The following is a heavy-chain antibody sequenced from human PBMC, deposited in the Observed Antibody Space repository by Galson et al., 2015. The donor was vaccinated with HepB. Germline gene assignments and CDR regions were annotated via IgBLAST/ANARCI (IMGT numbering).Heavy chain of an antibody. D-gene: IGHD3-10*01. CDR2: IRQDGTEK. Sequence: SLRLSCAASGFTFSTYRMSWVRQAPGEGLEFVANIRQDGTEKNYVGSVKGRFTISRDNAENSLHLQMDSLRAEDTAVYYCASMIWGAGFDYWGQGTLVTVSS. CDR1: GFTFSTYR. CDR3: ASMIWGAGFDY. V-gene: IGHV3-7*03. J-gene: IGHJ4*02.